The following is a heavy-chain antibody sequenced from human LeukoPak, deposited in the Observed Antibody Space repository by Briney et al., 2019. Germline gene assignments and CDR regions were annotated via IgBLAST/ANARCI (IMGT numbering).Heavy chain of an antibody. CDR1: GGSTSSSSYY. J-gene: IGHJ4*02. Sequence: SETLSLTCTVSGGSTSSSSYYWGWIRQPPGKGLEWIGSIYYSGSTYYNPSLKSRVTISVDTSKNQFSLKLSSVTAADTAVYYCARLLLRWDSRPFDYWGQGTLVTVSS. CDR3: ARLLLRWDSRPFDY. D-gene: IGHD4-23*01. V-gene: IGHV4-39*01. CDR2: IYYSGST.